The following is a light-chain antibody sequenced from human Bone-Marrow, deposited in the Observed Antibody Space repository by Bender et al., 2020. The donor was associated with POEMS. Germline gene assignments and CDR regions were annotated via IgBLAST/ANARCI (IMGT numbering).Light chain of an antibody. V-gene: IGLV2-8*01. J-gene: IGLJ2*01. Sequence: QSALTQPASVSGSPGQSITISCTGTSSDVGAYNYVSWYQQHPGKAPKLMIYEVNERPSGVPDRFSGSKSGNTASLTVSGLQAEDEADYYCSSAAGGNKFVFGGGTKLTVL. CDR2: EVN. CDR3: SSAAGGNKFV. CDR1: SSDVGAYNY.